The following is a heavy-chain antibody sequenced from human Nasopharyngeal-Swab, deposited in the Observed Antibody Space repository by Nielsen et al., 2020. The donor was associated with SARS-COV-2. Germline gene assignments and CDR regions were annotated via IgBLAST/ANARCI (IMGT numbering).Heavy chain of an antibody. D-gene: IGHD3-22*01. CDR1: GFTFSSYT. J-gene: IGHJ5*02. CDR2: ISYDASDK. V-gene: IGHV3-30*04. CDR3: ARKGLYDSSGYPFDP. Sequence: GSLRLSCAASGFTFSSYTIHWVRQAPGKGLEWVAVISYDASDKYYADSVKGRFTLSRDNSKNTVYLQMNSLRAEDTAVYYCARKGLYDSSGYPFDPWGQGTLVTVSS.